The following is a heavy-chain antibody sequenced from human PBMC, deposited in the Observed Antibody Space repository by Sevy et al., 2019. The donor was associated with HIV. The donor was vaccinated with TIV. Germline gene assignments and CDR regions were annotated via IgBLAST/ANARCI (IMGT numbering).Heavy chain of an antibody. CDR1: GGTSSSYD. V-gene: IGHV1-69*13. Sequence: ASVKVSCKASGGTSSSYDINWVRQAPGQGLEWVGQIIPIFGTSSYAHNFQGRVTITADESTSTAYMDLSSLRSEDTAVYYCARGGGAVDHGMDVWGQGTTVTVSS. D-gene: IGHD2-21*01. J-gene: IGHJ6*02. CDR3: ARGGGAVDHGMDV. CDR2: IIPIFGTS.